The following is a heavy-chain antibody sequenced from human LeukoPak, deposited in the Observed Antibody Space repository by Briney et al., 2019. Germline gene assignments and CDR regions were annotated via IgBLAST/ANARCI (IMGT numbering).Heavy chain of an antibody. Sequence: PGGSLRLSCAASGFTFSDYHMSWIRQAPGKGVEWVSYISLGGDMMYFADSVKGRFTISRDNAKNSLFLQMNSLTADDTAFYYCASGRDILVAGPGGYFDYWGQGTLVTVSS. CDR1: GFTFSDYH. D-gene: IGHD6-19*01. V-gene: IGHV3-11*01. CDR2: ISLGGDMM. J-gene: IGHJ4*02. CDR3: ASGRDILVAGPGGYFDY.